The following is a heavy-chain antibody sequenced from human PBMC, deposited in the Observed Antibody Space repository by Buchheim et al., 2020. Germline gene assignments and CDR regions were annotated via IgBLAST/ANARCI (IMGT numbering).Heavy chain of an antibody. Sequence: QVQLVESGGGVVQPGRSLRLSCAASGFTFSTYGMHWVRQAPGKGLEWVAVISYDGSNKYYADSVQGRFTISRDNSKNTLYLQMNSLRAEDTAVYYCAKGQLLYADYYYYYMDVWGKGTT. J-gene: IGHJ6*03. D-gene: IGHD2-2*02. V-gene: IGHV3-30*18. CDR1: GFTFSTYG. CDR2: ISYDGSNK. CDR3: AKGQLLYADYYYYYMDV.